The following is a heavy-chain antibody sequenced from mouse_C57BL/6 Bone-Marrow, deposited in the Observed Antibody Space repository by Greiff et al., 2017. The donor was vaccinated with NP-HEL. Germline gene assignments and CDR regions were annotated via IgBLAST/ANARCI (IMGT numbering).Heavy chain of an antibody. CDR3: ARATFITTVVLDY. D-gene: IGHD1-1*01. Sequence: QVQLQQPGAELVKPGASVTMSCKASGYTFTSYWITWVKQRPGQGLEWIGDIYPGSGSTNYNEKFKSKATLTVDTSSSTAYMQLSSLTSEDSAVYYCARATFITTVVLDYWGQGTTLTVSS. V-gene: IGHV1-55*01. CDR1: GYTFTSYW. CDR2: IYPGSGST. J-gene: IGHJ2*01.